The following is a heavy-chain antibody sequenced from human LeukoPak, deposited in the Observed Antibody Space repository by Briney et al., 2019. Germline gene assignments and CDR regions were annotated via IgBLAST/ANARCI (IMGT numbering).Heavy chain of an antibody. CDR2: IRSDGSNK. Sequence: GGSLRLFCAASGFTFSSYGMHWVRQAPGQGLECVAFIRSDGSNKYYADSVKGRFTISRDNSKNTLYLQMNSLRAEDTAVYYCAKSLSSDYGDYWGQGTLVTVSS. J-gene: IGHJ4*02. CDR3: AKSLSSDYGDY. V-gene: IGHV3-30*02. CDR1: GFTFSSYG. D-gene: IGHD4-17*01.